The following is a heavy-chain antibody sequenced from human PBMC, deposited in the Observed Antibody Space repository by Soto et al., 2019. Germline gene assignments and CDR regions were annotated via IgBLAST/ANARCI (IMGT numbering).Heavy chain of an antibody. CDR1: GYTFNTYY. J-gene: IGHJ4*02. D-gene: IGHD2-2*01. Sequence: QVQLVQSGAEVKKPGASVKVSCKASGYTFNTYYISWLRQAPGQGLEWIGWISTYNGNTNYVPKFQGRITMTTDTSTSTAYMELRSLRSDDTALYFWARDTSNYFDFMGQGTPVTVAS. V-gene: IGHV1-18*01. CDR2: ISTYNGNT. CDR3: ARDTSNYFDF.